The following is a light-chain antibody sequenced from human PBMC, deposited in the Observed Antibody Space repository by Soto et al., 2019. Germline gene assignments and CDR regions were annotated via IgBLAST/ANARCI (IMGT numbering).Light chain of an antibody. CDR2: DVS. CDR1: GSDVGGYNY. V-gene: IGLV2-11*01. CDR3: CSYAGSYSYV. Sequence: QSVLAQPRSVSGSPGQSVTISCTGTGSDVGGYNYVTWYQEQPGKAPKLMIYDVSKRPSGVPDRFSGSKSGNTASLTISGLQAEDEADYHCCSYAGSYSYVFGTGTKVTVL. J-gene: IGLJ1*01.